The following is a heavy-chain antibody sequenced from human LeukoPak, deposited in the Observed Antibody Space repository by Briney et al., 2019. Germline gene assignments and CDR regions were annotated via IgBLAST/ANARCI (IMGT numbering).Heavy chain of an antibody. J-gene: IGHJ3*02. V-gene: IGHV4-38-2*01. Sequence: PSETLSLTXAVSGYSISSGYYWGWIRPPPGKGLEWIGSIYHSGSTYYNPSLKSRVTISVDTSKNQFSLKLSSVTAADTAVYYSTIESPDYYDSSGYYPGVAFDIWGQGTMVTVSS. CDR2: IYHSGST. D-gene: IGHD3-22*01. CDR3: TIESPDYYDSSGYYPGVAFDI. CDR1: GYSISSGYY.